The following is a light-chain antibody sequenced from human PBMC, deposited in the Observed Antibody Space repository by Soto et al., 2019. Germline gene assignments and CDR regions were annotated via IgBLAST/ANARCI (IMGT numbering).Light chain of an antibody. CDR2: GAS. Sequence: EIGMKQTPATLSVSPGERATLSCRASQSITSNLAWYQQKPGQAPRLLIFGASTRATGIPARFSGSGSGTDFTLTISSLEPEDFAVYYCQQRSNWPWTFGQGTKVAIK. J-gene: IGKJ1*01. CDR1: QSITSN. CDR3: QQRSNWPWT. V-gene: IGKV3-11*01.